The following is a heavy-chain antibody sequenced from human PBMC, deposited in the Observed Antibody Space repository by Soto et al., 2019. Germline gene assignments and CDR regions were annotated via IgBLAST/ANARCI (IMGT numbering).Heavy chain of an antibody. CDR2: IFYSGTT. J-gene: IGHJ3*02. CDR1: GGSVSSGGFY. Sequence: QVQLQESGPGLVKPSQTLSLTCTVSGGSVSSGGFYWSWIRQHPGKGLEWVGYIFYSGTTYYKPSLKSRVVISIDTSKNQFSLRLSSVTAADTAVYYCARVIRPLIRGVGNFEIWGQGTMVTVSS. CDR3: ARVIRPLIRGVGNFEI. D-gene: IGHD3-10*01. V-gene: IGHV4-31*03.